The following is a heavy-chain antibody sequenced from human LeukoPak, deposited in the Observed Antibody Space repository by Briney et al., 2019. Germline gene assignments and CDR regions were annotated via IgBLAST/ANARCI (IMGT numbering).Heavy chain of an antibody. D-gene: IGHD1-26*01. CDR1: GYTFTGYH. J-gene: IGHJ4*02. Sequence: GASVKVSCKASGYTFTGYHMHWVRQAPGQGLEWMGWINPNSGGTNYAQKFQGRVTMTRDTSISTAYMELSRLRSDDTAVYYCARPNLNIAGATPTWDYWGQGTLVTVSS. CDR3: ARPNLNIAGATPTWDY. V-gene: IGHV1-2*02. CDR2: INPNSGGT.